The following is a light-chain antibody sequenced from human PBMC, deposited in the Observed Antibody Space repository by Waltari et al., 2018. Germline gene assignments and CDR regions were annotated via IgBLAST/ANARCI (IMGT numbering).Light chain of an antibody. J-gene: IGLJ3*02. Sequence: QSVLTQPPSVSAAPGQKVTISCSGRPSTIGGNDVFWYQQLPGTAPKLLIYETEGRPAGTPDRFSGSKSGTTATLGITGLQTGDEADYYCGTWDSSLGVWVFGGGTRLTVL. CDR2: ETE. CDR3: GTWDSSLGVWV. CDR1: PSTIGGND. V-gene: IGLV1-51*02.